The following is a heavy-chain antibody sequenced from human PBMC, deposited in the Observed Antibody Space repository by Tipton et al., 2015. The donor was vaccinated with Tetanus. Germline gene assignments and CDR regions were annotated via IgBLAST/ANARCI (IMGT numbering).Heavy chain of an antibody. Sequence: AVSGFTFSSYDMHWVRQATGRGLEWVSAIGTAGDTYYPGSGKGRFTISRKSAKNSLYLQMNSLRAGDTAVYYCARTHPGYCSSPSPFCAFDIWGQGTMVPVSS. D-gene: IGHD2-2*01. V-gene: IGHV3-13*01. CDR3: ARTHPGYCSSPSPFCAFDI. J-gene: IGHJ3*02. CDR1: GFTFSSYD. CDR2: IGTAGDT.